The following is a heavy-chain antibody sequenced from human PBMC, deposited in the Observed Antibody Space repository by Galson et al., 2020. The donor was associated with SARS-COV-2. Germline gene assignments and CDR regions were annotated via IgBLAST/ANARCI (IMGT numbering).Heavy chain of an antibody. CDR3: ARWAAGSSGTATDY. Sequence: SETLSLTCTVSGGSISSGGYYWSWIRQHPGKGLEWIGYIYYSGSTYYNPSLKSRVTISVDTSKNQFSLKLSSVTAADTAVYYCARWAAGSSGTATDYWGQGTLVTVSS. V-gene: IGHV4-31*03. CDR1: GGSISSGGYY. D-gene: IGHD3-22*01. CDR2: IYYSGST. J-gene: IGHJ4*02.